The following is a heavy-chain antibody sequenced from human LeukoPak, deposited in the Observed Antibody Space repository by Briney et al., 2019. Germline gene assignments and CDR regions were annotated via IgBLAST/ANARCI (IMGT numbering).Heavy chain of an antibody. CDR2: ISSSSSYI. Sequence: GGSLRLSCAASGFTFSSYSMNWVHQAPGKGLEWVSSISSSSSYIYYADSVKGRFTISRDSAKNSLYLQMNSLRAEDTAVYYCARDLDRSTSRTNPLGDWGQGTLVTVSS. D-gene: IGHD2-2*01. J-gene: IGHJ4*02. CDR1: GFTFSSYS. V-gene: IGHV3-21*01. CDR3: ARDLDRSTSRTNPLGD.